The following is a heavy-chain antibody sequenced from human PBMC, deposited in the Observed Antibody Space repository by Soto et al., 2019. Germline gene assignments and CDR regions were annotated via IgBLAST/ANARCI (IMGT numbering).Heavy chain of an antibody. D-gene: IGHD6-6*01. V-gene: IGHV2-5*01. Sequence: KGTQSLTVRWYFSGVSLRIKGVGVGWIRRPPGKALEWLAHIYWSGDEHYRPTLKSRLSITKDTSKNQVVLTMTYMDPVDTATYFCARGLAARPVFALDIWGQAIMVSGSS. J-gene: IGHJ3*02. CDR3: ARGLAARPVFALDI. CDR1: GVSLRIKGVG. CDR2: IYWSGDE.